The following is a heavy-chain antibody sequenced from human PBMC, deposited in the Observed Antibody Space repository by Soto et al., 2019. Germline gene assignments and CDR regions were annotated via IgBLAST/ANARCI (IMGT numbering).Heavy chain of an antibody. J-gene: IGHJ6*02. CDR2: ISYDGSNK. CDR3: TKVNSGYDWPNYYYDVREV. Sequence: GGSLRLSCAASGFTFSSYGMHWVRHAPGKGLEWVAVISYDGSNKYYADSVKGRFTISRYNSKNTLYLQMNSLRAEDTAVYYCTKVNSGYDWPNYYYDVREVWAQGTTATAS. V-gene: IGHV3-30*18. D-gene: IGHD5-12*01. CDR1: GFTFSSYG.